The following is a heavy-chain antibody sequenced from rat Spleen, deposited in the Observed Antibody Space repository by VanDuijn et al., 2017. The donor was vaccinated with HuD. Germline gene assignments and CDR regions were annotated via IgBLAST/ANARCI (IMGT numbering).Heavy chain of an antibody. D-gene: IGHD1-2*01. V-gene: IGHV2S12*01. CDR1: GFSLTSNG. Sequence: QVQLKESGPGLVQPSQTLSLTCTVSGFSLTSNGVSWVRQPPGKGLEWIAGISSGGNTYHNSVLKSRLSISRDTSKSQVFLKMNSLQTDDTAIYFCTRSPYYSTYINYVMDAWGQGASVTVSS. CDR2: ISSGGNT. CDR3: TRSPYYSTYINYVMDA. J-gene: IGHJ4*01.